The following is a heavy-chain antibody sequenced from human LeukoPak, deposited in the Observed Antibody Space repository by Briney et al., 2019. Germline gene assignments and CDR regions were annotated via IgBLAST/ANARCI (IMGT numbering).Heavy chain of an antibody. CDR2: IYYSGST. Sequence: SETLSLTCTVSGGSISSGDYYWSWIRQPPGKVLEWIGYIYYSGSTYYNPSLKSRVTISVDTSKNQFSLKLSSVTAADTAVYYCALRYYDILTGYSEFDYWGQGTLVTVSS. J-gene: IGHJ4*02. V-gene: IGHV4-30-4*08. CDR1: GGSISSGDYY. D-gene: IGHD3-9*01. CDR3: ALRYYDILTGYSEFDY.